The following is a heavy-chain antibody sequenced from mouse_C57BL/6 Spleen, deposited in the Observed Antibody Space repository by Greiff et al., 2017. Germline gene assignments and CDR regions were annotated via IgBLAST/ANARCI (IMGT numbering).Heavy chain of an antibody. V-gene: IGHV5-17*01. Sequence: EVKLVKSGGGLVKPGGSLKLSCAASGFTFSDYGMHWVRQAPEKGLEWVAYISSGSSTIYYADTVKGRFTISRDNAKNTLFLQMTSLRSEDTAMYYCARPGDYAMDYWGQGTSVTVYS. CDR2: ISSGSSTI. CDR3: ARPGDYAMDY. CDR1: GFTFSDYG. J-gene: IGHJ4*01.